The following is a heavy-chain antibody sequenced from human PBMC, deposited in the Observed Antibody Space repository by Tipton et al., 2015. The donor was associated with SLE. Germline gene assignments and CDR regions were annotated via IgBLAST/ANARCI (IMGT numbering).Heavy chain of an antibody. V-gene: IGHV4-31*02. CDR2: VYYSGST. Sequence: LRLSCTVSGGSIRFDYGSWIRPRPGKGLEWIGYVYYSGSTYYNPSLKSRVTISVDTSKNQFPLKLSSVTAADTAVYYCARVRGISSWYDYWGQGTLVTVSS. D-gene: IGHD6-13*01. J-gene: IGHJ4*02. CDR3: ARVRGISSWYDY. CDR1: GGSIRFDY.